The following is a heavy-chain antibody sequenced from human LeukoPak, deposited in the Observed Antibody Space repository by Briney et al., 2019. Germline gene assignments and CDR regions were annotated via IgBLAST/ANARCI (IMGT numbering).Heavy chain of an antibody. CDR2: IYSGGST. Sequence: GGSLRLSCAASGFTVGSSYMGWVRQAPGKGLEWVSVIYSGGSTYYADSMKGRFTLSRDNSKNTLYLQMNSLRAEDTAMYYCARLSGSYYEADYWGQGTLVTVSS. J-gene: IGHJ4*02. D-gene: IGHD1-26*01. CDR1: GFTVGSSY. V-gene: IGHV3-53*01. CDR3: ARLSGSYYEADY.